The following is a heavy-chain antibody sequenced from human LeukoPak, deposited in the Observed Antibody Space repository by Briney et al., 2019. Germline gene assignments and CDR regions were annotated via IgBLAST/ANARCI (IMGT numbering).Heavy chain of an antibody. D-gene: IGHD1-1*01. CDR2: INTNNVNR. CDR3: ARAGQLDY. V-gene: IGHV1-18*01. J-gene: IGHJ4*02. CDR1: GHTFTSCG. Sequence: ASVKVSCKASGHTFTSCGINWVRQAPGQGLEWMGWINTNNVNRNYAQKLQGRVTMTTDTSTNTAYMELMSLTSDDTAVYYCARAGQLDYWGQGTLVTVSS.